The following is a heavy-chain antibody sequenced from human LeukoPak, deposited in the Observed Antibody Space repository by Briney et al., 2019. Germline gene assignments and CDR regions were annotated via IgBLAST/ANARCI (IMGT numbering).Heavy chain of an antibody. CDR3: ARAGRVGYYYSSGTFSWFDP. D-gene: IGHD3-10*01. V-gene: IGHV3-48*03. Sequence: GGSLRLSCAASGFTFSSYEMNWVRQAPGKGLEWVSYISSSGSTIYYADSVKGRFTISRDNAKNSLYLQMNSLRAEDTAVYYCARAGRVGYYYSSGTFSWFDPWGQGTLVTVSS. CDR2: ISSSGSTI. CDR1: GFTFSSYE. J-gene: IGHJ5*02.